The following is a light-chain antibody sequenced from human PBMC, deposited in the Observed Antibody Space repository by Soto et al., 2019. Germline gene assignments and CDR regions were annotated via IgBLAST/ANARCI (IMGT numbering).Light chain of an antibody. CDR3: PQRSKRPPIT. CDR2: DAS. J-gene: IGKJ2*01. Sequence: EIVLTQSPATLSLSPGERATLSCRASQSVSSYLAWYQQKPGQAPRLLIYDASNRATGIPARFSGSGSGTDSTLTISNLEPADFAVYSCPQRSKRPPITFGQGTKLEIK. V-gene: IGKV3-11*01. CDR1: QSVSSY.